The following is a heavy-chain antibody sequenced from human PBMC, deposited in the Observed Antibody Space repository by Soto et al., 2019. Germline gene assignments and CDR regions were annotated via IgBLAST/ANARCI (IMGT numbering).Heavy chain of an antibody. D-gene: IGHD3-10*01. CDR2: ITPIFGTA. CDR3: ARVLTTPPGYVSGSYYTWFDP. Sequence: SVKVSWKASGGTFSSYAISWVRQAPGQGLEWMGGITPIFGTANYAQKFQGRVTITADESTSTAYMELSSLRSEDTAVYYCARVLTTPPGYVSGSYYTWFDPWGQGTLLPVSS. J-gene: IGHJ5*02. CDR1: GGTFSSYA. V-gene: IGHV1-69*13.